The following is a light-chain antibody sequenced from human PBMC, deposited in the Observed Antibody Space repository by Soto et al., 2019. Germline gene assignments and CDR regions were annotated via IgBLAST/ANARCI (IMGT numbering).Light chain of an antibody. V-gene: IGLV7-43*01. CDR1: TGAVTSTHY. J-gene: IGLJ3*02. Sequence: QAVVTQEPSLTVSLGGTVTLTCSSSTGAVTSTHYANWFRQKPGQPPRSLIYSTSNKYSWTPARFSGSLLGGSAALTLSDVQPEDEADYYCQLYYGATRVFGGGTKLTVL. CDR2: STS. CDR3: QLYYGATRV.